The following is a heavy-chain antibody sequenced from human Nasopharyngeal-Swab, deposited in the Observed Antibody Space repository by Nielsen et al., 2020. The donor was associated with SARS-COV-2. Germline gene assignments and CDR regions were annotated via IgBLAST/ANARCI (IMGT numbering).Heavy chain of an antibody. CDR1: GDSITASY. CDR3: ARSTYYFGAGSPYNYYFDN. V-gene: IGHV4-59*08. D-gene: IGHD3-10*01. J-gene: IGHJ4*02. Sequence: SETLSLTCTVSGDSITASYWSWIRQPPGKGLEWIGYIYYSGETNYNPSLKSRLTMSLDMSKNQITLNLRSVTAADTAVYFCARSTYYFGAGSPYNYYFDNWGQGTLVTVSS. CDR2: IYYSGET.